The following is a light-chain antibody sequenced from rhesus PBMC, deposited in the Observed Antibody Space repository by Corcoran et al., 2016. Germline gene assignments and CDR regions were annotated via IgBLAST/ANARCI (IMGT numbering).Light chain of an antibody. V-gene: IGKV1-19*01. Sequence: DIQMTQSPSSLSASVGDKVTITCHASQGISGWLAWYQQKPGKAPTPLIYYASRLQSGVPSRFSGSGSGTYYTLTISSLQPEDFATYYCQQYDDLPLTFGGGTKVEIK. CDR2: YAS. CDR1: QGISGW. CDR3: QQYDDLPLT. J-gene: IGKJ4*01.